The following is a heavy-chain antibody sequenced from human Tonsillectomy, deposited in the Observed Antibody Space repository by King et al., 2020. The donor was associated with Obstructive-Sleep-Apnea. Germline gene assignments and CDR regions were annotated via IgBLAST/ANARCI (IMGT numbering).Heavy chain of an antibody. Sequence: VQLVESGGGLVQPGGSLRLSCAASGFTFSNYWMHWVRQAPGKGLVWVSRINSDGSNTNYADSVKGRFTISRDNAKNTLYLQMNSLRAEDTAVYYCAREVSGAYYYDFSGYYHDYRGQGTLVTVSS. CDR3: AREVSGAYYYDFSGYYHDY. CDR1: GFTFSNYW. V-gene: IGHV3-74*01. CDR2: INSDGSNT. D-gene: IGHD3-22*01. J-gene: IGHJ4*02.